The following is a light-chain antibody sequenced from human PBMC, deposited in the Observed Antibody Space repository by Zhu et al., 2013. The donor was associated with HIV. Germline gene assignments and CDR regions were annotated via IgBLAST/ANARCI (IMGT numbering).Light chain of an antibody. CDR2: AAT. V-gene: IGKV1-8*01. Sequence: AIRMTQSPSSLSASTGDRVTITCRASQGISSYLAWYQHEPGKAPRLLIYAATTLQSGVPSRFSGSGSGTEFTLTISSLQPEDFATYYCQQLKTYPRSFGQGTKVEI. CDR3: QQLKTYPRS. CDR1: QGISSY. J-gene: IGKJ2*01.